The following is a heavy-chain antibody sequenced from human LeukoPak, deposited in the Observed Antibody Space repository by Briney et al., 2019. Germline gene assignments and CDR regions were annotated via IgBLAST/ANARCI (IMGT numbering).Heavy chain of an antibody. J-gene: IGHJ4*02. CDR3: ARAQCCPGTPDY. V-gene: IGHV4-61*02. D-gene: IGHD2-15*01. Sequence: SETLSLTCTVSGGSISSGSYYWSWIRQPAGKGLEWIGRIYTSGSTNYNPSLKSRVTISVDTSTNQFSLKLSSVTAADTAVYYCARAQCCPGTPDYWGQGTLVTVSS. CDR2: IYTSGST. CDR1: GGSISSGSYY.